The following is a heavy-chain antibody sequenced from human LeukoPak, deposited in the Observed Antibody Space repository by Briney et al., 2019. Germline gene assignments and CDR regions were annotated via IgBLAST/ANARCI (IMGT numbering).Heavy chain of an antibody. D-gene: IGHD5-18*01. J-gene: IGHJ4*02. CDR3: AREDTDMAPGFDY. CDR1: GGSISSRSCY. CDR2: IYYSGIT. V-gene: IGHV4-39*07. Sequence: KPSETLSLTCTVSGGSISSRSCYWGWIRQPPGKGLEWIGSIYYSGITYYNPSLKSRVTISVDTSKKQFSLKLSSVTAADTAVYYCAREDTDMAPGFDYWGQGTLVTVSS.